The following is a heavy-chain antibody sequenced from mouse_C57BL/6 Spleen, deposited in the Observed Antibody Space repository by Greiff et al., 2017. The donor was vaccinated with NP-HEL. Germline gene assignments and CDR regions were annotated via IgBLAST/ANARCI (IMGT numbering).Heavy chain of an antibody. D-gene: IGHD1-1*01. CDR2: INPSTGGT. CDR3: ARGGYYGSSPYYFDY. Sequence: VQLQQSGPELVKPGASVKISCKASGYSFTGYYMNWVKQSPEKSLEWIGEINPSTGGTTYNQKFKAKATLTVDKSSSTAYMQLKSLTSEDSAVYYCARGGYYGSSPYYFDYWGQGTTLTVSS. CDR1: GYSFTGYY. V-gene: IGHV1-42*01. J-gene: IGHJ2*01.